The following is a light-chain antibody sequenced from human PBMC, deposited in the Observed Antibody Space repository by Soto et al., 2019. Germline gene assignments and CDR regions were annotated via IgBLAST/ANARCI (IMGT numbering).Light chain of an antibody. Sequence: EIVLTQSPATLSLSPGERATLSCRASQSISSYLAWYQQKPGQAPRLLIYDASNRATGIPGRFSGSGSGTDFTLTISSLEPEDFAVYYCQQRSNWWTFGQGTKVEIK. CDR3: QQRSNWWT. J-gene: IGKJ1*01. CDR2: DAS. CDR1: QSISSY. V-gene: IGKV3-11*01.